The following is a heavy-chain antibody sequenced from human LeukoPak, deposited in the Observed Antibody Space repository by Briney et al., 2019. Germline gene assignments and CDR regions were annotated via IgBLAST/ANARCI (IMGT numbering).Heavy chain of an antibody. Sequence: PGGSLRLSCAASGFTFSSYAMHWVRQAPGKGLEWVAVISYDGSNKYYADSVKGRFTISRDNSKNTLYLQMNSLRAEDTAVYYCARDRWELLVGYYFDYWGQGTLVTVSS. CDR1: GFTFSSYA. CDR3: ARDRWELLVGYYFDY. V-gene: IGHV3-30-3*01. D-gene: IGHD1-26*01. J-gene: IGHJ4*02. CDR2: ISYDGSNK.